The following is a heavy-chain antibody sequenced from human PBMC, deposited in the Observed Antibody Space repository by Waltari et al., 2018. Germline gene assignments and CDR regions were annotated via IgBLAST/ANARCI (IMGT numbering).Heavy chain of an antibody. J-gene: IGHJ4*02. CDR1: GYSISSGYY. CDR3: ARRGGGGLLPD. V-gene: IGHV4-38-2*01. CDR2: IYHSGST. D-gene: IGHD3-16*01. Sequence: QVQLQESGPGLVKPSETLSLTCAVSGYSISSGYYLGWIRQPPGKGLEWIGSIYHSGSTYYNPSLKSRVTISVDTSKNQFSLKLSSVTAADTAVYYCARRGGGGLLPDWGQGTLVTVSS.